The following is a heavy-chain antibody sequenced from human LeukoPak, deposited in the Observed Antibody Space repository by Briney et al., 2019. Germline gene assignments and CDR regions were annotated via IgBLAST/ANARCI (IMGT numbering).Heavy chain of an antibody. J-gene: IGHJ3*02. CDR1: GFTFSSYG. CDR2: IRYDGSNK. CDR3: ARGTNNAFDI. D-gene: IGHD2-2*01. Sequence: SGGSLRLSCAASGFTFSSYGMHWVRQAPGRGLEWVAFIRYDGSNKYYADSVKGRFTISRDNAENSLYLQMNSLRAEDTAVYYCARGTNNAFDIWGQGTIVTVSS. V-gene: IGHV3-30*02.